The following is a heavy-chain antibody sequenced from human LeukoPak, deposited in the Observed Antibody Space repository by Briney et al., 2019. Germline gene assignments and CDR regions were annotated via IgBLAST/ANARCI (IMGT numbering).Heavy chain of an antibody. CDR2: ISFDGSDK. Sequence: GRSLRLSCAASGFTFSTFGTHWVRQAPGKGLEWAAAISFDGSDKHYADSVKGRFTISRDNSKNAVDLQLNSLRDEDTAVYYCAKDWGQRGVGASLGHWGQGTLVIVSS. CDR1: GFTFSTFG. V-gene: IGHV3-30*18. CDR3: AKDWGQRGVGASLGH. D-gene: IGHD1-26*01. J-gene: IGHJ4*02.